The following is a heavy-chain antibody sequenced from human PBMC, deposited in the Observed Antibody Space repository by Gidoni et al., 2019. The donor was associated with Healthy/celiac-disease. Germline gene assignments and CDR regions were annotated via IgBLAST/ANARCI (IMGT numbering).Heavy chain of an antibody. J-gene: IGHJ3*02. Sequence: QVQLVESGGGVVQPGRSLRLSCAASGFTFSSYAMHWVRQAPGKGLEWVAVISYDGSNKYYADSVKGRFTISRDNSKNTLYLQMNSLRAEDTAVYYCARGVGHDYVAAFDIWGQGTMVTVSS. V-gene: IGHV3-30-3*01. CDR1: GFTFSSYA. CDR2: ISYDGSNK. D-gene: IGHD4-17*01. CDR3: ARGVGHDYVAAFDI.